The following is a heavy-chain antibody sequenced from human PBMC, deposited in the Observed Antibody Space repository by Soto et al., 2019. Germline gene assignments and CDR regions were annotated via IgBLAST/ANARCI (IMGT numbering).Heavy chain of an antibody. CDR3: ARESGALTVTRYNWFDP. J-gene: IGHJ5*02. CDR1: GFTFSSYG. V-gene: IGHV3-33*01. D-gene: IGHD4-4*01. CDR2: IWYDGSNK. Sequence: PGGSLRLSCFASGFTFSSYGMHWVRQAPGKGLDWVAVIWYDGSNKYYADSVKGRFTISRDNSKNTLYLQMNSLRAEDTAVYYCARESGALTVTRYNWFDPWGQGTLVTVSS.